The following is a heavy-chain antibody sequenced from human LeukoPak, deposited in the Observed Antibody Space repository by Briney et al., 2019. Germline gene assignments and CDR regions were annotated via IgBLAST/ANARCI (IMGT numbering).Heavy chain of an antibody. J-gene: IGHJ4*02. CDR3: ARVGGWVSRDY. D-gene: IGHD3-16*01. CDR1: GGSISSGDYY. CDR2: IYYSGST. Sequence: NASQTLSLTCTVSGGSISSGDYYWSWIRQPPGKGLEWIGYIYYSGSTYYNPSLRSRVTISLDTSKNQFSLKLSSVTAANTAMYYCARVGGWVSRDYWGQGTLVTVSS. V-gene: IGHV4-30-4*08.